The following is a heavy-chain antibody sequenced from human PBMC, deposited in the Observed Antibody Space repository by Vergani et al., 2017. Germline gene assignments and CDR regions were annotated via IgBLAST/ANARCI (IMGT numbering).Heavy chain of an antibody. D-gene: IGHD1-26*01. CDR2: ISYDGSNK. V-gene: IGHV3-30-3*01. Sequence: QVQLVESGGGVVQPGRSLRLSCAASGFTFSSYAMHWVRPAPGKGLEWVAVISYDGSNKYYADSVKGRFTISRDNSKNTLYLQMNSLRAEDTAVYYCAREKISSVRLVGAYSPRGYIDYCGEGTLVTVSS. CDR1: GFTFSSYA. J-gene: IGHJ4*02. CDR3: AREKISSVRLVGAYSPRGYIDY.